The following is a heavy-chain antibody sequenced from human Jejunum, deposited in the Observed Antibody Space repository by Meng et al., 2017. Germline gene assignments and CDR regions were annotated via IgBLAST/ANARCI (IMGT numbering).Heavy chain of an antibody. Sequence: QVQMEQSGAEVRKPGASVKVSCRASGYTLNGFYMHWVRQAPGQGLEWMGRISPNSGGTDYAQKFQGRVTMTRDTSISTAYMELSGLRSDDTAVYYCARGHNYGFEYWGQGTLVTVSS. D-gene: IGHD5-18*01. V-gene: IGHV1-2*06. CDR1: GYTLNGFY. CDR2: ISPNSGGT. J-gene: IGHJ4*02. CDR3: ARGHNYGFEY.